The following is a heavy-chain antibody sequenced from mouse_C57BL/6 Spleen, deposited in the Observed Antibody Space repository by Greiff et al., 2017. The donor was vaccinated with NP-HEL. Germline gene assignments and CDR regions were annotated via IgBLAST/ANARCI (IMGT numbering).Heavy chain of an antibody. CDR1: GYTFTNYW. J-gene: IGHJ4*01. D-gene: IGHD1-1*01. V-gene: IGHV1-63*01. Sequence: VQLQESGAELVRPGTSVKMSCKASGYTFTNYWIGWAKQRPGHGLEWIGDIYPGGGYTNYNEKFKGKATLTADKSSSTAYMQFSSLTSEDSAIYYCARGGYYGSRAYAMDYWGQGTSVTVSS. CDR3: ARGGYYGSRAYAMDY. CDR2: IYPGGGYT.